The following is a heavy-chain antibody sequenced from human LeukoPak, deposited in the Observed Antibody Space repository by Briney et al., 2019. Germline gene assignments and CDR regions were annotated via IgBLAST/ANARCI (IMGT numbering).Heavy chain of an antibody. Sequence: PSETLSLTCTVSGGSISSYYWSWIRQPPGKGLEWIGYIYYSGSTNYNPSLKSRVTISVDTSKNQFSLKPSSVTAADTAVYYCARPWVRGVVGAFDIWGQGTMVTVSP. CDR1: GGSISSYY. D-gene: IGHD3-10*01. J-gene: IGHJ3*02. CDR3: ARPWVRGVVGAFDI. CDR2: IYYSGST. V-gene: IGHV4-59*08.